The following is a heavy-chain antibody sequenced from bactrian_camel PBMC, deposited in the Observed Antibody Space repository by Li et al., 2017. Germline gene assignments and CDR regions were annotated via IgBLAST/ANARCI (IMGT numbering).Heavy chain of an antibody. CDR1: NSRYC. CDR2: ILSDRSRT. V-gene: IGHV3S53*01. J-gene: IGHJ4*01. D-gene: IGHD2*01. Sequence: HVQLVESGGGSVQAGGSLRLSCVASNSRYCVAWFRQGPKEEREWVARILSDRSRTSVADSVQGRFTISQNNLKDTAYLQMNNLKPEDTAIYYCAAASRGGVWTRLSESSYDYWGQGTQVTVS. CDR3: AAASRGGVWTRLSESSYDY.